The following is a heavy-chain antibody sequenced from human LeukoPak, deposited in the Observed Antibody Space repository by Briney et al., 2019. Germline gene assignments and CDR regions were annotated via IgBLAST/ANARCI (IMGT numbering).Heavy chain of an antibody. V-gene: IGHV3-7*01. CDR2: IKRDGSEK. CDR1: GFTFNNYW. CDR3: VREDDVKVPAHRGDWFDP. J-gene: IGHJ5*02. D-gene: IGHD2-2*01. Sequence: GGSLRLSCAASGFTFNNYWMSWVRQAPGKGLEWVANIKRDGSEKNYVDSVKGRFTISRDNAKNSLYLQMNSLRAEDTAVYYCVREDDVKVPAHRGDWFDPWGQGTLVTVSS.